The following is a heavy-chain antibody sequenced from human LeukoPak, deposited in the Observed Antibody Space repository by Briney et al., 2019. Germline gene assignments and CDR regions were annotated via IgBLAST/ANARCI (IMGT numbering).Heavy chain of an antibody. D-gene: IGHD3-22*01. CDR2: FSASGGST. J-gene: IGHJ3*02. CDR1: GFTFRSHG. Sequence: GGSLRLSCAASGFTFRSHGMSWVRQAPGKGLERVSGFSASGGSTYYTDSVKGRFTISRDNSMNTLYLQMNSLRDEDTAVYYCARVDWMIGAFDIWGQGTWSPSLQ. V-gene: IGHV3-23*01. CDR3: ARVDWMIGAFDI.